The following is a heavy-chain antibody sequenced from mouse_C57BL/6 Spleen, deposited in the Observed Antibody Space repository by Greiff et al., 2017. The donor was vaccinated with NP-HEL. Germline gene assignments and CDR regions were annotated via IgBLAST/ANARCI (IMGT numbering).Heavy chain of an antibody. CDR2: INPSNGGT. Sequence: QVQLQQPGTELVKPGASVKLSCKASGYTFTSYWMHWVKQRPGQGLEWIGNINPSNGGTNYNEKFKSKATLTVDKSSSTAYMQLSSLTSEDSAVYYCARGEGWLLRKENFDYWGQGTTLTVSS. V-gene: IGHV1-53*01. D-gene: IGHD2-3*01. CDR3: ARGEGWLLRKENFDY. CDR1: GYTFTSYW. J-gene: IGHJ2*01.